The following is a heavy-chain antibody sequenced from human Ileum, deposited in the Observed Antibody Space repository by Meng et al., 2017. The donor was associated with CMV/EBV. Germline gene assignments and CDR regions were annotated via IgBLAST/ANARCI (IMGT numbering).Heavy chain of an antibody. CDR3: ARGWVHSASSLHFDY. Sequence: QARRQQGGAGLLKPSAPLSPTCAFYGGSLRGITWSWIRQTPDKGLEWIAEINYTGNTWFNPALKSRITMSIDTSANQLSLKLTSVTAADAAVYYCARGWVHSASSLHFDYWSQGTLVTVSS. CDR2: INYTGNT. V-gene: IGHV4-34*01. D-gene: IGHD6-6*01. CDR1: GGSLRGIT. J-gene: IGHJ4*02.